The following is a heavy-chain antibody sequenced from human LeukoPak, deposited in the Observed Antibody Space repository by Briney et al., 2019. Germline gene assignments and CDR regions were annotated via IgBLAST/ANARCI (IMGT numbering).Heavy chain of an antibody. CDR2: IWYDGSNK. CDR3: AREYCSGGSCYIFDY. V-gene: IGHV3-33*01. CDR1: GFTFSSYG. Sequence: GRSLRLSCAASGFTFSSYGMHWVRQAPGKGLEWVAVIWYDGSNKYYADSMKGRFTISRDNSKNTLYLQMNSLRAEDTAVYYCAREYCSGGSCYIFDYWGQGTLVTVSS. D-gene: IGHD2-15*01. J-gene: IGHJ4*02.